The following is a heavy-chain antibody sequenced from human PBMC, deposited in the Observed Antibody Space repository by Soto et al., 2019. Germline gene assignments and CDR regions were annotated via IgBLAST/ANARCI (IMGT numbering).Heavy chain of an antibody. Sequence: PGGSLRLSCAGSGSTFTDFTMTWVRQAPGKGLEWVSVAGPSGSSTFYADSVRGRFTIPRDNVENTLYLQMNSLRVADTALYFCARTYYYDSTGYYRTFDYWGQGTLVTVSS. CDR3: ARTYYYDSTGYYRTFDY. D-gene: IGHD3-22*01. V-gene: IGHV3-23*01. CDR2: AGPSGSST. CDR1: GSTFTDFT. J-gene: IGHJ4*02.